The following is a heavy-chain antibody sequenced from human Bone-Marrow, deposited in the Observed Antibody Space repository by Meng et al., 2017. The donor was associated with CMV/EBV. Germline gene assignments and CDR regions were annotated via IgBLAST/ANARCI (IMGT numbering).Heavy chain of an antibody. CDR1: GYTLTSYG. Sequence: ASVKVSCKASGYTLTSYGISWVRQAPGQGLEWMGWISAYNGNTNYAQKLQGRVTMTTDTSTSTAYMELRSLRSDDTAVYYCARDHVRAGSNPDAFDIWGQGTMVTVPS. D-gene: IGHD3-10*01. CDR2: ISAYNGNT. CDR3: ARDHVRAGSNPDAFDI. V-gene: IGHV1-18*01. J-gene: IGHJ3*02.